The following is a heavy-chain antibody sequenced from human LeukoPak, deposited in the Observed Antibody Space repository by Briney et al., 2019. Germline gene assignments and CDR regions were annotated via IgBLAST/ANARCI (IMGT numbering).Heavy chain of an antibody. J-gene: IGHJ5*02. Sequence: SETLSLTCTVSGGSISSGGHYWSWIRQPAGKGLEYLGRISSTGSTNYNPSLRSRVTISADTSKNQFSLKLSSVTAADTAVYYCARSDPYYYDSSGYYVPNWFDPWGQGTLVTVSS. CDR3: ARSDPYYYDSSGYYVPNWFDP. D-gene: IGHD3-22*01. CDR2: ISSTGST. CDR1: GGSISSGGHY. V-gene: IGHV4-61*02.